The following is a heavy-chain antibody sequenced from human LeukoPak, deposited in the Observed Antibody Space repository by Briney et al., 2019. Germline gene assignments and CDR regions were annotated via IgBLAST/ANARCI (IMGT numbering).Heavy chain of an antibody. Sequence: NPGGSLRLSCAASGFTFSSYSMNWVRQAPGKGLEWVSSISSSSSYIYYADSVKGRFTISRDNAKNSLYLQMNSLRAEDTAVYYCARASEPPPLWFGELFDWGQGTLVTVSS. J-gene: IGHJ4*02. CDR2: ISSSSSYI. V-gene: IGHV3-21*01. D-gene: IGHD3-10*01. CDR3: ARASEPPPLWFGELFD. CDR1: GFTFSSYS.